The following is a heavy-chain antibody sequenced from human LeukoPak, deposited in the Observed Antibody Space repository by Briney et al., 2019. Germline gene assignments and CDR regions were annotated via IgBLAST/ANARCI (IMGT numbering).Heavy chain of an antibody. Sequence: SETLSLTCTVSGGSISSGDYYWSWSRQTPGKGLEWIGYIYYSGSTYYNPSLKSRVTISVDTSKNQFSLKLSSVTAADTAVYYCARAIHGDFDYWGQGTLVTVSS. CDR1: GGSISSGDYY. J-gene: IGHJ4*02. D-gene: IGHD3-3*01. CDR2: IYYSGST. V-gene: IGHV4-30-4*01. CDR3: ARAIHGDFDY.